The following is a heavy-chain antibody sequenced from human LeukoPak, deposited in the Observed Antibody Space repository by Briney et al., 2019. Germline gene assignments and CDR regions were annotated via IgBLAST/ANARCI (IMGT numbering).Heavy chain of an antibody. D-gene: IGHD7-27*01. J-gene: IGHJ4*02. Sequence: GGSLRLSCVASGFTFSAYSMNWVRQAPGRGLEWLSYISSGSRTIYYADSVKGRFTIFRDNAQNSLFFQMNSLRVDDTAVYYCARESITGDRDFDYWGQGTLITVX. V-gene: IGHV3-48*01. CDR1: GFTFSAYS. CDR3: ARESITGDRDFDY. CDR2: ISSGSRTI.